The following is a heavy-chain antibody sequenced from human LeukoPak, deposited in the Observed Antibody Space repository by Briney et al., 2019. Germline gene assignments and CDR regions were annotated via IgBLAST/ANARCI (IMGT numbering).Heavy chain of an antibody. D-gene: IGHD3-10*01. CDR3: AKHDYYGSGLSWYYLEY. CDR1: GFTFSSYG. V-gene: IGHV3-23*01. Sequence: GGSLRLSCAASGFTFSSYGMSWVRQAPGKGLEWVSAISGSAVYTYYADSVKGRFTISRDNSKKTLYLQMNSLRAEDTAVYYFAKHDYYGSGLSWYYLEYWGQGTLLTVSS. CDR2: ISGSAVYT. J-gene: IGHJ4*02.